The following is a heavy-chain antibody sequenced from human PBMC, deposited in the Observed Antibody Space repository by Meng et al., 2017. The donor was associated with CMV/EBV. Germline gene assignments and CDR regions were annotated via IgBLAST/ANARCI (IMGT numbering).Heavy chain of an antibody. CDR3: ARDYSSSWYWIWDY. D-gene: IGHD6-13*01. V-gene: IGHV1-2*02. J-gene: IGHJ4*02. CDR1: GYTFTGYY. Sequence: QVQLVLSGAEGKKPGASVKGSCKASGYTFTGYYMHWVRQAPGQGLEWMGWINPNSGGTNYAQKFQGRVTMTRDTSISTAYMELSRLRSDDTAVYYCARDYSSSWYWIWDYWGQGTLVTVSS. CDR2: INPNSGGT.